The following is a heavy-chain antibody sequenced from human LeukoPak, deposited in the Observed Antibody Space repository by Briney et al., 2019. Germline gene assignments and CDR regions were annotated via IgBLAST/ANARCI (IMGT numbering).Heavy chain of an antibody. CDR3: AGKQQLAPLLGYGMDV. CDR1: GFTLSGYW. V-gene: IGHV3-74*01. D-gene: IGHD6-13*01. J-gene: IGHJ6*02. Sequence: RAGGSLRLSCAASGFTLSGYWMHWVRQAPGKGLVWVSRTNSDDNSSIYADSVKGRFTISRDNAKNMVYLQMNSLRAEDTAVYYCAGKQQLAPLLGYGMDVWGQGTTVTVSS. CDR2: TNSDDNSS.